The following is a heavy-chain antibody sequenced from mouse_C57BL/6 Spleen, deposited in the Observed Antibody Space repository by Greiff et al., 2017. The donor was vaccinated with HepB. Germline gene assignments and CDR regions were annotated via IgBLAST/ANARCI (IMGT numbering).Heavy chain of an antibody. CDR3: ARSETAQGQAWFAY. V-gene: IGHV1-81*01. Sequence: VQLQQSGAELARPGASVKLSCKASGYTFTSYGISWVKQRTGQGLEWIGEIYPRSGNTYYNEKFKGKATLTADKSSSTAYMELRSLTSEDSAVYFCARSETAQGQAWFAYWGQGTLVTVSA. J-gene: IGHJ3*01. D-gene: IGHD3-2*02. CDR2: IYPRSGNT. CDR1: GYTFTSYG.